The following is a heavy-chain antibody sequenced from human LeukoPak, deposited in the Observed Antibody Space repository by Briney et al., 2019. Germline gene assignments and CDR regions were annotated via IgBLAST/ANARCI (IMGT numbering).Heavy chain of an antibody. CDR1: GDSISGSNYY. D-gene: IGHD2/OR15-2a*01. V-gene: IGHV4-39*01. J-gene: IGHJ5*02. CDR2: IYYRGRT. CDR3: ARHDYISTSRNWVDP. Sequence: PSETLSLTCTVSGDSISGSNYYWGWIRQPPGKGLEWIGSIYYRGRTDYNPSLKSRVTISVDTSKNQFSLKLRSVTATDTAVYYCARHDYISTSRNWVDPWGQGTLVTVSS.